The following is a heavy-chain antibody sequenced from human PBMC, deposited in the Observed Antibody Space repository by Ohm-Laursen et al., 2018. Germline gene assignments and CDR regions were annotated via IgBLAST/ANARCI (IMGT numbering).Heavy chain of an antibody. J-gene: IGHJ4*02. D-gene: IGHD3-22*01. Sequence: SLRLSCTAPGFTFADYAMHWVRQAPGKGLEWVSAISGSGGSTYYADSVKGRFTISRDNSKNTLYLQMNSLGAEDTAVYYCAKGSNYYDSSGYGYWGQGTLVTVSS. V-gene: IGHV3-23*01. CDR2: ISGSGGST. CDR1: GFTFADYA. CDR3: AKGSNYYDSSGYGY.